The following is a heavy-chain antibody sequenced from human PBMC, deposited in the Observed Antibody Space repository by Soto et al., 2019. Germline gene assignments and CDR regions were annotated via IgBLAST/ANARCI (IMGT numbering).Heavy chain of an antibody. D-gene: IGHD3-10*01. Sequence: PSETLSLTCTVSGCSISSYYWSWIRQPPGKGLEWIGYIYYSGSTNYNPSLKSRVTISVDTSKNQFSLKLSSVTAADTAVYYCARRNYYGSGMLNWFDPWGQGTLVTVSS. CDR3: ARRNYYGSGMLNWFDP. V-gene: IGHV4-59*08. J-gene: IGHJ5*02. CDR1: GCSISSYY. CDR2: IYYSGST.